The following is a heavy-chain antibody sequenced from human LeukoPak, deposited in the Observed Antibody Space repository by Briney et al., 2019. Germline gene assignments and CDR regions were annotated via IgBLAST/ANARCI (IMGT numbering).Heavy chain of an antibody. CDR3: ATRGPDY. Sequence: GGSLRLSCAASGFTFSSYGMHWVRQAPGKGLEWVAVISYDGSNKYYADSVKGRFTISRDNSKNTLYLQMNSLRAEDTAVYYCATRGPDYRGQGTLVTVSS. J-gene: IGHJ4*02. D-gene: IGHD3-16*01. CDR1: GFTFSSYG. CDR2: ISYDGSNK. V-gene: IGHV3-30*03.